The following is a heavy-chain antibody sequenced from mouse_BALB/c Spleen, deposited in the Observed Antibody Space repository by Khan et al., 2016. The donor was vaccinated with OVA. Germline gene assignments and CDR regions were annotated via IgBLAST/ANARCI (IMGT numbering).Heavy chain of an antibody. Sequence: QVQLQQSGAEQAKPGASVKMSCKTSGYTFSSYWMHWVKQRPGQGLEWIGYINPTSGYTEYNEKFKDKATLSADKSSSTAYMQLTSLTSEDSAVVYCARDRIGYWGQGTTLTVSS. D-gene: IGHD2-14*01. J-gene: IGHJ2*01. CDR1: GYTFSSYW. CDR3: ARDRIGY. CDR2: INPTSGYT. V-gene: IGHV1-7*01.